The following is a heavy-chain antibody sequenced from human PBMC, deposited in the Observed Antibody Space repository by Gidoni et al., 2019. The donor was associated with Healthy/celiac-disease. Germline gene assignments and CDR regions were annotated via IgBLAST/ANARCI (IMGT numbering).Heavy chain of an antibody. D-gene: IGHD6-13*01. CDR1: GFTFSSYG. J-gene: IGHJ4*02. CDR2: ISYDGSNK. Sequence: QVQLVESGGGVVQPGRSLRLSCAASGFTFSSYGMHWVRQAPGKGLEWVAVISYDGSNKYYADSVKGRFTISRDNSKNTLYLQMNSLRAEDTAVYYCAKDLPLAAAGGLGDYWGQGTLVTVSS. V-gene: IGHV3-30*18. CDR3: AKDLPLAAAGGLGDY.